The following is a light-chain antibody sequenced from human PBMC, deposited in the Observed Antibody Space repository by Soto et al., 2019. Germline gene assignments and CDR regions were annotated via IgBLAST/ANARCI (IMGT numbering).Light chain of an antibody. J-gene: IGKJ3*01. CDR2: DAS. CDR3: QQYNNWPDT. Sequence: DIVLTQSPDTLSLSPGESATLSCRASQSLGRYLAWYQQKPGQALRLLIYDASHRATGIPVRFSGSGSGTEFTLTISSLQSEDFAVYYCQQYNNWPDTFGPGTKVDIK. V-gene: IGKV3-11*01. CDR1: QSLGRY.